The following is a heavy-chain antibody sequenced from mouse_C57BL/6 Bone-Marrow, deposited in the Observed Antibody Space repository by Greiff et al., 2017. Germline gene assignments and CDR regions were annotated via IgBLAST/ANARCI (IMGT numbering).Heavy chain of an antibody. CDR3: ARAVYDGYYYYFDY. CDR1: GYTFTSYW. Sequence: QVQLQQPGAELVKPGASVKLSCKASGYTFTSYWMHWGKQRPGQGLEWIGMIHPNSGSTNYNEKFKSKATLTVDKSSSTAYMQLSSLTSEGSAVYYCARAVYDGYYYYFDYWGQGTTLTVSS. CDR2: IHPNSGST. V-gene: IGHV1-64*01. D-gene: IGHD2-3*01. J-gene: IGHJ2*01.